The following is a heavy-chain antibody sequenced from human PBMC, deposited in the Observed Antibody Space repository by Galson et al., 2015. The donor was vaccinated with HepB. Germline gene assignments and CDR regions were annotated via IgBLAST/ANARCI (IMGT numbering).Heavy chain of an antibody. CDR1: GDSVSSHTVG. D-gene: IGHD7-27*01. Sequence: CAISGDSVSSHTVGWNWIRRSPSRGLEWLGRTYYRSKWSNDYAQSVQSRITINPDTSRNQISLQLNSVTPEDTAVYYCARSIHLGRGFDSWGQGTLVTVSS. CDR2: TYYRSKWSN. J-gene: IGHJ4*02. CDR3: ARSIHLGRGFDS. V-gene: IGHV6-1*01.